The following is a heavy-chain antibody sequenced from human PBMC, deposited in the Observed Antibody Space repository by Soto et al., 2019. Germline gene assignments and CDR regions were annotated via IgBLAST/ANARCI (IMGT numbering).Heavy chain of an antibody. D-gene: IGHD3-10*01. CDR1: GFTFSSYA. Sequence: EVQLLESGGGLVQPGGSLRLSCAASGFTFSSYAMSWVRQAPGKGLEWVSAISGSGGSTYYADSVKGRFTISRDNSKNTLYLQMNSMRAEDTAVYYCAKDTVVRGVFGYWGQGTLVTVSS. CDR2: ISGSGGST. V-gene: IGHV3-23*01. CDR3: AKDTVVRGVFGY. J-gene: IGHJ4*02.